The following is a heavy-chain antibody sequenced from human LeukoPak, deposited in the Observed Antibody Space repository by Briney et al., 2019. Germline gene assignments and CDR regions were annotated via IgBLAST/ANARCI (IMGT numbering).Heavy chain of an antibody. CDR2: IKSKTDGGTT. V-gene: IGHV3-15*01. CDR3: AKDGNWARFEN. Sequence: GGSLRLSCAASGFTFSNAWMSWVRQAPGKGLEWVGRIKSKTDGGTTDYAAPVKGRFTISRDDSKNTLYLQMNSPRAEDTAAYYCAKDGNWARFENWGQGTLVTVSS. J-gene: IGHJ4*02. D-gene: IGHD7-27*01. CDR1: GFTFSNAW.